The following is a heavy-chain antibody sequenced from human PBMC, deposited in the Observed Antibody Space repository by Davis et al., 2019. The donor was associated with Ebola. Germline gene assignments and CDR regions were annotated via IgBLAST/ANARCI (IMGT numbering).Heavy chain of an antibody. CDR3: ARGDYYGSGTEPHFDY. Sequence: GSLRLSCAASGFTFSSYDMHWVRQAPGKRLEWVSGIGTYADTYYPGSVKGRFTVSRVNAKNSLHLQMNSLRAEDTAVYYCARGDYYGSGTEPHFDYWGQGALVTVSS. V-gene: IGHV3-13*01. CDR2: IGTYADT. J-gene: IGHJ4*02. D-gene: IGHD3-10*01. CDR1: GFTFSSYD.